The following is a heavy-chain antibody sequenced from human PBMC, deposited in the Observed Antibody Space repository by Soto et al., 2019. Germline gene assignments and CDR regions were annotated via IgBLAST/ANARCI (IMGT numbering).Heavy chain of an antibody. CDR3: ASHTVTTRLWCDP. D-gene: IGHD4-17*01. CDR2: IIPIFGTA. V-gene: IGHV1-69*13. Sequence: ASVKVSCKASGGTFSSYAISWVRQAPGQGLEWMGGIIPIFGTANYAQKFQGRVTITADESTSTAYMELSSLRSEDTAVYYCASHTVTTRLWCDPWGQGNLVTVSS. J-gene: IGHJ5*02. CDR1: GGTFSSYA.